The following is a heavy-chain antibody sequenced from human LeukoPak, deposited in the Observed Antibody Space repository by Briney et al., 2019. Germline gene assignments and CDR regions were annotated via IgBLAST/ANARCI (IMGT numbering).Heavy chain of an antibody. Sequence: SETLSLTCAVYGGSFSGYYWSWIRQPPGKGLEWIGEINHSGSTNYNPSLKSRVTISVDTSKNQFSLKLSSVTAADTAVYYCARDYSGSYLVDYWGQGTLVTVSS. V-gene: IGHV4-34*01. CDR3: ARDYSGSYLVDY. CDR1: GGSFSGYY. J-gene: IGHJ4*02. CDR2: INHSGST. D-gene: IGHD1-26*01.